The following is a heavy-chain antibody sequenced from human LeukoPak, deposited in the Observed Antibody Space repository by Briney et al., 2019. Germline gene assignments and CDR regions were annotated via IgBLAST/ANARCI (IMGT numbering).Heavy chain of an antibody. CDR3: ARAGRGDWFDP. D-gene: IGHD1-26*01. CDR2: INPSGGST. V-gene: IGHV1-46*01. J-gene: IGHJ5*02. Sequence: ASVKVSCKASGYTFTSYYMHWVRQAPGQGLEWMGIINPSGGSTSYAQKFQGRVTMTRDTSTSTVYMELSSLRSEDTAVYCCARAGRGDWFDPWGQGTLVTVSS. CDR1: GYTFTSYY.